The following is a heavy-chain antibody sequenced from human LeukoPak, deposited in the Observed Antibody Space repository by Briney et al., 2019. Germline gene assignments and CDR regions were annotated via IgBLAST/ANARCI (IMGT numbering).Heavy chain of an antibody. Sequence: SETLSLTCIVSGGSISSYYWSWIRQPAGRGLGWIGRIYISGRTNYNPSLKSRVTMSVDTSKNQFSLKLRSVTAADTAVYYCARAGYYYDSSAYAIDYWGQGTLVTVSS. CDR1: GGSISSYY. J-gene: IGHJ4*02. V-gene: IGHV4-4*07. CDR3: ARAGYYYDSSAYAIDY. CDR2: IYISGRT. D-gene: IGHD3-22*01.